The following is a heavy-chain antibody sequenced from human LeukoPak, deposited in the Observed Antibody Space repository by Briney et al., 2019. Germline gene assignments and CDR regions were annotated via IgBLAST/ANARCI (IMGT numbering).Heavy chain of an antibody. D-gene: IGHD6-6*01. CDR2: ISAYNGNT. J-gene: IGHJ4*02. Sequence: ASVKVSCKASGYTFTSYGISWVRQAPGQGLEWMGWISAYNGNTNYAQKLQGRVTMTTDTSTSTAYVELRSLRSDDTAVYYCARTPVRDSSSSLDYWGQGTLVTVSS. CDR3: ARTPVRDSSSSLDY. V-gene: IGHV1-18*01. CDR1: GYTFTSYG.